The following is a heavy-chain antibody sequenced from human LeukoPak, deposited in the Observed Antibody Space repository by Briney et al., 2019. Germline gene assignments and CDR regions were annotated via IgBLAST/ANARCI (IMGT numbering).Heavy chain of an antibody. CDR3: ARAGSYYDFWSGYFSDNWFDP. CDR1: GLSISYYY. V-gene: IGHV4-59*01. J-gene: IGHJ5*02. Sequence: SETLSLTCTVSGLSISYYYWLWIRQPPGKGLDWIGYIYYIGSTNYNPSLKSRVTISVDTSKDQFSLKLSSVTAADTAVYYSARAGSYYDFWSGYFSDNWFDPWGQGTLVTVSS. CDR2: IYYIGST. D-gene: IGHD3-3*01.